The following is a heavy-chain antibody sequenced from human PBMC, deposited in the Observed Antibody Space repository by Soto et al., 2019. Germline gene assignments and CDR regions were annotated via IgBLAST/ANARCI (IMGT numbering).Heavy chain of an antibody. D-gene: IGHD6-19*01. V-gene: IGHV3-30*18. Sequence: PGGSLRLSCAASGFTFSSYGMHWVRQAPGKGLEWVAVISYDGSNKYYADSVKGRFTISRDNSKNTLYLQMNSLRAEDTAVYYCAKDGGKAVAGTHYYYYYGMDLWGQGTTVTVSS. CDR2: ISYDGSNK. CDR3: AKDGGKAVAGTHYYYYYGMDL. CDR1: GFTFSSYG. J-gene: IGHJ6*02.